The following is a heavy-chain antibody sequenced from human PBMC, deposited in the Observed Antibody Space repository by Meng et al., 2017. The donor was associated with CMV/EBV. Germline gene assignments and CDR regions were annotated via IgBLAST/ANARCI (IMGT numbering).Heavy chain of an antibody. J-gene: IGHJ4*02. D-gene: IGHD3-22*01. CDR2: ISSSSSYI. CDR1: GFTFSSYS. V-gene: IGHV3-21*01. Sequence: GESLKISCAASGFTFSSYSMNWVRQAPGKGLEWVSSISSSSSYIYYADSAKGRFTISRDNAKNSLYLQMNSLRAEDTAVYYCARLTYYDSSGFDYWGQGTLVTVSS. CDR3: ARLTYYDSSGFDY.